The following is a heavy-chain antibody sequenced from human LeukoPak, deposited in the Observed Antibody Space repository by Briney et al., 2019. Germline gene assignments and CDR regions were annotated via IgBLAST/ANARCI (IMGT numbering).Heavy chain of an antibody. D-gene: IGHD6-13*01. Sequence: GGSLRLSCAASGFTFSSYSMNWVRQAPGKGLEWVSPISSSSSYIFYADSVKGRFTISRDNAKNSLYLQMNSLRAEDTAVYYCARESIIPGYSSKIDPWGPGTLVTVSS. CDR2: ISSSSSYI. CDR1: GFTFSSYS. J-gene: IGHJ5*02. CDR3: ARESIIPGYSSKIDP. V-gene: IGHV3-21*01.